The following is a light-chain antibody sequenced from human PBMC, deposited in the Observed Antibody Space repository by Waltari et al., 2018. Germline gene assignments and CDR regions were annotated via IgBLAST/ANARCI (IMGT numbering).Light chain of an antibody. J-gene: IGLJ3*02. Sequence: YVLTQPPSVSVAPGKTAPLPCGGENIEPQRVNWYQQKPGQAPVLVLFYDTDRAPGIPDRFSGSNSGNTATLTISWVEAGDEADYHCQVWDDTTNSGVFGGGTRLTVL. CDR3: QVWDDTTNSGV. CDR2: YDT. CDR1: NIEPQR. V-gene: IGLV3-21*04.